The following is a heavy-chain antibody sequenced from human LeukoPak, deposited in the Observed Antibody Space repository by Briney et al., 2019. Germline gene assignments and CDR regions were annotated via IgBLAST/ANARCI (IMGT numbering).Heavy chain of an antibody. V-gene: IGHV3-64*02. CDR3: ARSWIPVIGPRLPCDR. Sequence: GGSLRLSCAASGFTFSRYALHWVRQVPGKGLEYVSAISANGGTTYYADSVKGRFTISRDNSKNTLHLQMGSLRTEGMGVYYRARSWIPVIGPRLPCDRWGQGTLVTVSS. J-gene: IGHJ5*02. CDR2: ISANGGTT. D-gene: IGHD2-21*01. CDR1: GFTFSRYA.